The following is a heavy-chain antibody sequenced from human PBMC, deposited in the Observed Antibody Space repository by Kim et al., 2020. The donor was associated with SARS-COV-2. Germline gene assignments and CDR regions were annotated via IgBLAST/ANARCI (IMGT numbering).Heavy chain of an antibody. V-gene: IGHV4-30-2*01. CDR2: IDRSGST. CDR1: DGSISSGDYS. J-gene: IGHJ4*01. CDR3: ARGVGYNSPFDF. Sequence: SETLSLTWAVSDGSISSGDYSWNWIRQPPGKGLEWVGYIDRSGSTDYDPSLKGRVSMAVDKSKNHFSLRLRSVTADDPALYYCARGVGYNSPFDFLGRGT. D-gene: IGHD5-12*01.